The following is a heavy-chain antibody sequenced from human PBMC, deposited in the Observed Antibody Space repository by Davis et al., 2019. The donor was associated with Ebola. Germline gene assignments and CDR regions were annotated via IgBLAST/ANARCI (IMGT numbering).Heavy chain of an antibody. CDR3: ATYKQRGDFEI. Sequence: GGSLRLSCAASGFTFTAYAMSWVRQAPGKGLEWVSTITGVGGNTFYADSVRGRFTISRDNSKNTLYLQMNSLRAEDTAVYYCATYKQRGDFEIWGQGTMVTVSS. D-gene: IGHD6-25*01. CDR1: GFTFTAYA. CDR2: ITGVGGNT. V-gene: IGHV3-23*01. J-gene: IGHJ3*02.